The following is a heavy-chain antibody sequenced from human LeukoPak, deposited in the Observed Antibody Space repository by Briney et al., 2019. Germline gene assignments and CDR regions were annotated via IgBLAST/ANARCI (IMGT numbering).Heavy chain of an antibody. V-gene: IGHV3-30*03. J-gene: IGHJ3*02. CDR2: ISYDGSNQ. CDR3: ARDGRYYYAFDI. CDR1: GFTFSSYG. D-gene: IGHD1-26*01. Sequence: GGSLRLSCAASGFTFSSYGMHWVRQAPGKGLEWVAVISYDGSNQYYADSVKGRFTISRDNSKNTLYLQMNSLRAEDTAVYYCARDGRYYYAFDIWGQGTMVTVSS.